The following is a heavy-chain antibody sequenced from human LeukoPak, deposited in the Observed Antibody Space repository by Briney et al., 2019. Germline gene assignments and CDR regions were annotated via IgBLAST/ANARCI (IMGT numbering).Heavy chain of an antibody. D-gene: IGHD4-23*01. J-gene: IGHJ6*03. Sequence: SETLSLTCTVSGGSISSYYWSWIRQPPGKGLEWIGNIHHSGITNYNPSLKSRVSISIDTSKNQFSLKLTSLRAADTAVYYCARDGGNSGNYYYYMDVWGKGTTVTVSS. CDR1: GGSISSYY. CDR3: ARDGGNSGNYYYYMDV. CDR2: IHHSGIT. V-gene: IGHV4-59*12.